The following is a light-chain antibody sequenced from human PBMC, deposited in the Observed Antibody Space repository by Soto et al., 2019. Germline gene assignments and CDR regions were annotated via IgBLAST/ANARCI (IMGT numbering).Light chain of an antibody. J-gene: IGKJ4*01. V-gene: IGKV3-20*01. CDR3: QQYGSSSGLT. Sequence: DIVLTQSPGTLSLSPGQRATLSCRASQTVTTFYLAWYQQKPGQAPRLLIYGASSRATGIPDRFSGSGSGTDFTLTISRLEPEDCVVYYCQQYGSSSGLTFGGGTKVEL. CDR2: GAS. CDR1: QTVTTFY.